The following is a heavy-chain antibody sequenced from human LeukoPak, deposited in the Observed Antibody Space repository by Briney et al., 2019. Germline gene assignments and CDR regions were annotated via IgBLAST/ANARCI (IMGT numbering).Heavy chain of an antibody. Sequence: ASVKVSCKASGYTFTGYYMHWVRQAPGQGLEWMGWINPNSGGTNYAQKFQGRVTMTRDTPISTAYMELSRLRSDDTAVYYCARSSLRYFDWLPNFDYWGQGTLATVSS. CDR2: INPNSGGT. V-gene: IGHV1-2*02. J-gene: IGHJ4*02. CDR1: GYTFTGYY. CDR3: ARSSLRYFDWLPNFDY. D-gene: IGHD3-9*01.